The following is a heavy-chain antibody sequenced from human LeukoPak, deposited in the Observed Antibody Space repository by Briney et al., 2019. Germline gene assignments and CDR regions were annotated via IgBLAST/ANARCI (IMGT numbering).Heavy chain of an antibody. J-gene: IGHJ4*02. CDR2: INHSGST. CDR3: ARGQPWHGGSWYYFDY. V-gene: IGHV4-34*01. D-gene: IGHD6-13*01. CDR1: GGSFSGYY. Sequence: PSETLSLTCAVYGGSFSGYYWSWIRQPPGKGLEWIGEINHSGSTNYNPSLKSRVTISVDTSKNQFSLKLSSVTAADTAVYYCARGQPWHGGSWYYFDYWGQGTLVTVSS.